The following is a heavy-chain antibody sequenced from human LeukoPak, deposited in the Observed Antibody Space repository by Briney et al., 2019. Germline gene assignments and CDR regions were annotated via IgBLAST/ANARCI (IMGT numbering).Heavy chain of an antibody. CDR2: ISSSGSTI. Sequence: GGSLRLSCAASGFTFSDYYMSWIRQAPGKRLEWVSYISSSGSTIYYADSVKGRFTISRDNAKNSLYLQMNSLRAEDTAVYYCARDMGASTSFDDYYYYYMDVWGKGTTVTVSS. CDR1: GFTFSDYY. D-gene: IGHD2/OR15-2a*01. CDR3: ARDMGASTSFDDYYYYYMDV. V-gene: IGHV3-11*01. J-gene: IGHJ6*03.